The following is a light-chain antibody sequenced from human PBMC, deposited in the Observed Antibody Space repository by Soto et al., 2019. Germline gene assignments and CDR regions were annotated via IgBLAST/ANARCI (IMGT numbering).Light chain of an antibody. Sequence: EIVMTQSPPSLTVTPGEPASISCRSSQRLLHSNGNNFLDWYLQKPGQSPHLLIYLGSNRASGVPDRVSGSGEGTDFTLKISRVEAEDVGVYYCMQALQTPYTFGQGTKLEIK. CDR1: QRLLHSNGNNF. V-gene: IGKV2-28*01. J-gene: IGKJ2*01. CDR2: LGS. CDR3: MQALQTPYT.